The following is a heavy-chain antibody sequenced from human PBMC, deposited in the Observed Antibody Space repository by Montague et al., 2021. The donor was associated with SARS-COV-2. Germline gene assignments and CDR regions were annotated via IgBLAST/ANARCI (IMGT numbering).Heavy chain of an antibody. Sequence: SETLSLTCTVSGGSISSSSYYWGWIRQPPGKGLEWIGSIYYSGSTYYNPSLKSRVTISVDTSKNQFSLKVSSVTAADTAVYYCVERVGATDHWGQGTLVTVSS. CDR1: GGSISSSSYY. V-gene: IGHV4-39*01. CDR3: VERVGATDH. CDR2: IYYSGST. D-gene: IGHD1-26*01. J-gene: IGHJ5*02.